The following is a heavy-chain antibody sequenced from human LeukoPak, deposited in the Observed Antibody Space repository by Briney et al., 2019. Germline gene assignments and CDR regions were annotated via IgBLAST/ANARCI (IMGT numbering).Heavy chain of an antibody. CDR2: INWNGGST. CDR3: AKDLIAAAGTFDY. D-gene: IGHD6-13*01. Sequence: GGSLRLSCAASGFTFDDYGMSWVRQAPGKGLEWVSGINWNGGSTGYADSVKGRFTISRDNAKNSLYLQMNSLRAEDTAVYYCAKDLIAAAGTFDYWGQGTLVTVSS. V-gene: IGHV3-20*04. CDR1: GFTFDDYG. J-gene: IGHJ4*02.